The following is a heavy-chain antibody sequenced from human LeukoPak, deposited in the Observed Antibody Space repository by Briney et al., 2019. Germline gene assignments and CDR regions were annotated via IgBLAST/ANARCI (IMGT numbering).Heavy chain of an antibody. V-gene: IGHV1-58*01. CDR3: AADLRDSSSWYVRSY. J-gene: IGHJ4*02. CDR2: IVVGSGNT. CDR1: GFTFTSSA. D-gene: IGHD6-13*01. Sequence: ASVTVSCKASGFTFTSSAVQWVRQARGQRLEWIGWIVVGSGNTNYAQKFQERVTITMDMSTSTAYMELSSLRSEDTAVYYCAADLRDSSSWYVRSYWGQGTLVTVSS.